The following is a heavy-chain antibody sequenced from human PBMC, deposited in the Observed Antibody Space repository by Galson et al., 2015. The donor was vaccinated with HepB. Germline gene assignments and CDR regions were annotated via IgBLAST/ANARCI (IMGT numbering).Heavy chain of an antibody. V-gene: IGHV3-30*18. D-gene: IGHD3-3*01. J-gene: IGHJ3*02. CDR3: AKGLLQYDFWARHDAFDI. Sequence: CAAPGFTFNTYAMYWVRQAPGKGLEWVATISYDGTNRYYADSVKGRFTISRDNSRNTLFLQMNSLRPEDTAVYYCAKGLLQYDFWARHDAFDIWGQGTMVSVSS. CDR2: ISYDGTNR. CDR1: GFTFNTYA.